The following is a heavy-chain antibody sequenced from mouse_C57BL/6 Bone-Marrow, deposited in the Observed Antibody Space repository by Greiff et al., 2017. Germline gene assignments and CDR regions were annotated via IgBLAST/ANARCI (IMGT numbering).Heavy chain of an antibody. J-gene: IGHJ4*01. CDR2: IYIGNGYT. V-gene: IGHV1-58*01. CDR1: GYTFTSYG. D-gene: IGHD1-1*01. CDR3: SGTTVVANYAMDY. Sequence: EVQLQQSGAELVRPGSSVKMSCKTSGYTFTSYGINWVKQRTGQGLEWIGYIYIGNGYTEYNEKFKGKATLTSDTSSSTAYVQLSSLTSEDSAIYFCSGTTVVANYAMDYWGQGTSVTVSS.